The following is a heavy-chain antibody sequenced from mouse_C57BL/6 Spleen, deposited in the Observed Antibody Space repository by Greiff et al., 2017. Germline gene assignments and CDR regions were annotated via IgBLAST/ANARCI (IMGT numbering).Heavy chain of an antibody. Sequence: EVTLVASGGGLVKPGGSLKLSCAASGFPFRDYGIHWVRQAPAQGLEWVAYISSGSSTIYYADTVNGRFTISRDNAKNTLFLQMTSLRSEDKAMYYCARGYSNYGYAMDYWGQGTSVTVSS. CDR3: ARGYSNYGYAMDY. D-gene: IGHD2-5*01. CDR2: ISSGSSTI. J-gene: IGHJ4*01. V-gene: IGHV5-17*01. CDR1: GFPFRDYG.